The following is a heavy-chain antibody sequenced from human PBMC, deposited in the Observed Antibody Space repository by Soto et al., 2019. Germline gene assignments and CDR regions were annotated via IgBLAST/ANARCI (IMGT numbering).Heavy chain of an antibody. D-gene: IGHD3-16*01. J-gene: IGHJ3*02. Sequence: GGSLRLSCAASGFTFSDYYMTWIRQAPGKGLEWVSFISGRSSTIQYADSVKGRFTISRDNAKNSLYLQMDSLRVEDTAVYYCAKDGGLLQYGYDIWGQGTMVTV. CDR1: GFTFSDYY. CDR2: ISGRSSTI. V-gene: IGHV3-11*01. CDR3: AKDGGLLQYGYDI.